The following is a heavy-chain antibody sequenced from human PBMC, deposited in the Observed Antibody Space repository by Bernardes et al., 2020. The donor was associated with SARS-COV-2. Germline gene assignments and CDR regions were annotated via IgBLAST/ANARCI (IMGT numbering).Heavy chain of an antibody. CDR2: ISAYNGNT. CDR3: ARDSRFLEWLSPDDAFDI. V-gene: IGHV1-18*04. Sequence: ASVKVSCKASGYTFTSYGISWVRQAPRQGLEWMGWISAYNGNTNYAQKLQGRVTMTTDTSTSTAYMELRSLRSDDTAVYYCARDSRFLEWLSPDDAFDIWGQGTMVTISS. D-gene: IGHD3-3*01. CDR1: GYTFTSYG. J-gene: IGHJ3*02.